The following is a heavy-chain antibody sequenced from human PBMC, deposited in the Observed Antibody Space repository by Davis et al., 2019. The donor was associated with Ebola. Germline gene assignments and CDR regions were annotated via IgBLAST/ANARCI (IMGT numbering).Heavy chain of an antibody. CDR2: MNQDGTHI. CDR3: ARPGGDYGDYRGGFDY. V-gene: IGHV3-7*01. J-gene: IGHJ4*02. Sequence: GGSLRLSCAASGFTFSSYWMSWVRVTPGKGPEWVANMNQDGTHIQYVDSVKGRFTISRDNSKNTLYLQMNSLRAEDTAVYYCARPGGDYGDYRGGFDYWGQGTLVTVSS. CDR1: GFTFSSYW. D-gene: IGHD4-17*01.